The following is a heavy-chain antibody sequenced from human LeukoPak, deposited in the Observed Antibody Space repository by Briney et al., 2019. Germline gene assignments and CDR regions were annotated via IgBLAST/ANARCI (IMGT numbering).Heavy chain of an antibody. J-gene: IGHJ6*03. CDR1: GVTVISNY. CDR2: LYTDDNT. V-gene: IGHV3-53*01. CDR3: AKESLNGDHDYYYMDV. D-gene: IGHD4-17*01. Sequence: PGGSLRLSCTASGVTVISNYMNWVRQAPGKGLEWVSILYTDDNTNYADSVKGRFTISRDTSKNTLYLQMNSLRAEDTAVYYCAKESLNGDHDYYYMDVWGKGTTVTVSS.